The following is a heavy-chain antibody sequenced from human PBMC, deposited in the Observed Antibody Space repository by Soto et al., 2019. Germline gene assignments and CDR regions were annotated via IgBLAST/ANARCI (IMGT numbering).Heavy chain of an antibody. D-gene: IGHD3-3*01. CDR1: GFTFSSYA. J-gene: IGHJ3*02. CDR3: AKDFLDFWSGSNPDAFDI. V-gene: IGHV3-23*01. CDR2: ISGSGGST. Sequence: GGSLRLSCAASGFTFSSYAMSWVRQAPGKGLEWVSAISGSGGSTYYADSVKGRFTISRDNSKNTLYLQMNSLRAEDTAVYYCAKDFLDFWSGSNPDAFDIWGQGTMVTVSS.